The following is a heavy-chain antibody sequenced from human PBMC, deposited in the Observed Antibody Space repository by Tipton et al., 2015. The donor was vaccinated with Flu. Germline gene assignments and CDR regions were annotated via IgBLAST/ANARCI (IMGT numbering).Heavy chain of an antibody. CDR2: IRYDGSNK. Sequence: SLRLSCAASGFTFSSYGMHWVRQAPGKGLEWVAFIRYDGSNKYYADSVKGRFTISRDNSKNTLYLQMNSLRAEDTAAYYCAKGQETAMVGYIDYWGQGTLVTVSS. J-gene: IGHJ4*02. D-gene: IGHD5-18*01. CDR1: GFTFSSYG. V-gene: IGHV3-30*02. CDR3: AKGQETAMVGYIDY.